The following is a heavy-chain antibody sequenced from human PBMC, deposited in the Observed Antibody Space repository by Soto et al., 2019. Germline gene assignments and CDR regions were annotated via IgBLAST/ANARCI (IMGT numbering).Heavy chain of an antibody. D-gene: IGHD3-10*01. Sequence: QVQLQQWGAGLLKPSETLSLTCAVDGGSFSGYYWSWIRQPPGKGLEWIGEINHSGSTTYNPSLKSRVTISDDTTKKQFSLHLSSVTAADTAVYYCARGRRWVGELAGGNWFDPWGQGTLVTVSS. V-gene: IGHV4-34*01. CDR3: ARGRRWVGELAGGNWFDP. CDR1: GGSFSGYY. CDR2: INHSGST. J-gene: IGHJ5*02.